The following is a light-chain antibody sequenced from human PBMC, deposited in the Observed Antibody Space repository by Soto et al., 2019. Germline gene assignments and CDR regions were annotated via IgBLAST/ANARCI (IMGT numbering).Light chain of an antibody. CDR1: QSVSSN. CDR3: QQYYTWPWT. J-gene: IGKJ1*01. Sequence: EIVMTQSPATLSVSPGERATLSCRASQSVSSNLAWYQHKPGQAPRLLIYGASTRATGSPARFSGSGSGTEFTLTISSLQSEDSAVYYCQQYYTWPWTFGQGTKVEIK. V-gene: IGKV3-15*01. CDR2: GAS.